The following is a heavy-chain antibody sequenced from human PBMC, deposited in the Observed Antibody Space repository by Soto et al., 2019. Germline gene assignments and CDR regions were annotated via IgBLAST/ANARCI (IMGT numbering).Heavy chain of an antibody. CDR1: GFTVSSKY. V-gene: IGHV3-66*01. J-gene: IGHJ6*04. CDR3: ARDDVLCDGGRCYGIPLDV. Sequence: EVQLVESGGGLVQPGGSLRLSCAASGFTVSSKYMTWVRQAPGKGLEWVSLIQSGGTTYYADSVKCRFTISRDTSENTLHLQMDSLRVEDTAVYYCARDDVLCDGGRCYGIPLDVWGNGTTVTVSS. D-gene: IGHD2-15*01. CDR2: IQSGGTT.